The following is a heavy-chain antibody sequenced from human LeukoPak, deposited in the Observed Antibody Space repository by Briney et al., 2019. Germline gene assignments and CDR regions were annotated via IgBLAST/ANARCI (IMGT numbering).Heavy chain of an antibody. V-gene: IGHV1-8*03. CDR2: MNPNSGNT. D-gene: IGHD3-3*01. J-gene: IGHJ6*03. CDR3: ARGSRDGGIQFLEWLNYYYYMDV. CDR1: GYTFTSYD. Sequence: ASVKVSCKASGYTFTSYDINWVRQATGQGLEWMGWMNPNSGNTGYAQKFQGRVTITRNTSISTAYMELSSLRSEDTAVYYCARGSRDGGIQFLEWLNYYYYMDVWGKGTTVTVSS.